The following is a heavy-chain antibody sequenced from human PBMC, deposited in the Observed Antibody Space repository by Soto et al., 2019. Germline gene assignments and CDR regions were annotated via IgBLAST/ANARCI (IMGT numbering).Heavy chain of an antibody. CDR3: ARAYGDSTDAFDI. D-gene: IGHD4-17*01. Sequence: ETLSLTCTVSGGSISSSSYYWGWIRQPPGKGLEWIGSIYYSGSTYYNPSLKSRVTISVDTSKNQFSLKLSSVTAADTAVYYCARAYGDSTDAFDIWGQGTMVTVSS. CDR1: GGSISSSSYY. V-gene: IGHV4-39*01. CDR2: IYYSGST. J-gene: IGHJ3*02.